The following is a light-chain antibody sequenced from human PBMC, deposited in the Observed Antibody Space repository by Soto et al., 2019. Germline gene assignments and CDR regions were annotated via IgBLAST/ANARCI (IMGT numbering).Light chain of an antibody. CDR1: SSDIGGYNY. CDR2: DVS. J-gene: IGLJ1*01. CDR3: CSYRSSITPWV. V-gene: IGLV2-14*03. Sequence: QSVLTQPASVSGSPGQSITISCTGTSSDIGGYNYVSWYQQHPGKAPKLIIYDVSDRPSGISNRFSASKSGNTASLTISGLQTEDEADYYCCSYRSSITPWVFGTGTKLTVL.